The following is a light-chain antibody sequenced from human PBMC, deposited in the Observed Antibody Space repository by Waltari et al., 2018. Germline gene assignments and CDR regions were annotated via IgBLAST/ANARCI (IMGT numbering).Light chain of an antibody. V-gene: IGLV2-14*01. CDR2: EVS. Sequence: QSALTQPASVSGSPGPSIPISCPGTISDVGAFTSFPRYQQPPGKAPKLLIYEVSNRPSGVSNRFSGSKSGNTASLTISGLQAEDEADYYCSSYTSSSTLGFGGGTKLTVL. CDR1: ISDVGAFTS. CDR3: SSYTSSSTLG. J-gene: IGLJ2*01.